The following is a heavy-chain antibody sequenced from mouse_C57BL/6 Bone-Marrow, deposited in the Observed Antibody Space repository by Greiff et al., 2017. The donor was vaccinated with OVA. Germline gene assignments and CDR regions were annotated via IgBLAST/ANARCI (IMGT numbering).Heavy chain of an antibody. Sequence: VQLQQSGTELVKPGASVKLSCKASGYTFTSYSMHWVKQRPGQGLEWIGNINPSNGGTNYNEKFKSKATLTVDKSSSTAYMQLSSLTSEDSAVYYCARYHYDYDVRAMDYWGQGTSVTVSS. J-gene: IGHJ4*01. CDR2: INPSNGGT. V-gene: IGHV1-53*01. CDR3: ARYHYDYDVRAMDY. CDR1: GYTFTSYS. D-gene: IGHD2-4*01.